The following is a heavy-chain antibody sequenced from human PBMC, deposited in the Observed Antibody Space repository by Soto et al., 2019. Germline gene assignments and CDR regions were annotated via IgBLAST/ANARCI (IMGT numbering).Heavy chain of an antibody. D-gene: IGHD6-13*01. CDR2: ISISSTYI. V-gene: IGHV3-21*01. Sequence: VGSLRLSCAVSGFTFSSHSMNWVRQAPGKGLEWVSSISISSTYIYYADSLKGRFTISRDDAKNSLYLQMNSLRAEDTAVYYCARARYSSSWSHYYYGMDVWGQGTTVTVSS. J-gene: IGHJ6*02. CDR1: GFTFSSHS. CDR3: ARARYSSSWSHYYYGMDV.